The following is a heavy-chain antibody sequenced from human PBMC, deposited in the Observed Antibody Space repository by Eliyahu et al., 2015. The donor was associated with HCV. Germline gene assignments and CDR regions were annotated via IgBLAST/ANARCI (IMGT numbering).Heavy chain of an antibody. CDR1: GXSIXSSSYY. V-gene: IGHV4-39*07. Sequence: QLQLQESGPGLVKPSETLSLTCTVXGXSIXSSSYYWGWIRQPPGKGLEWIGSIYYSGSTYYDPSLKSRATMSVDTSKNQFSLKLSSVTAADTAVYYCARDQHFWRGSFVLWGQGTLVTVSS. J-gene: IGHJ4*02. CDR2: IYYSGST. CDR3: ARDQHFWRGSFVL. D-gene: IGHD3-3*02.